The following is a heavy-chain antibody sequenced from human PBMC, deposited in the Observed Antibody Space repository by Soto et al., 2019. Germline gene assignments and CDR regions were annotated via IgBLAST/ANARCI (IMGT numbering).Heavy chain of an antibody. D-gene: IGHD3-10*01. CDR2: INAGNGDT. V-gene: IGHV1-3*01. Sequence: GASVKVSCKASGYTFTSYAMHWVRQAPGQRLEWMGWINAGNGDTKYSQKFQGRVTITRDTSASTAYMELSSLRSEDTAVYYCAREGGVISAPPSFDPWGQGTLVTVSS. CDR3: AREGGVISAPPSFDP. CDR1: GYTFTSYA. J-gene: IGHJ5*02.